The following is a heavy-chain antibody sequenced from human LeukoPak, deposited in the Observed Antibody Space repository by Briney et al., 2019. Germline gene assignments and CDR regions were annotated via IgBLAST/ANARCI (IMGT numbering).Heavy chain of an antibody. CDR3: ARDVRAFDI. Sequence: PGGSLRLSCAVSGFTFSSYAMHWVRQAPGKGLEWVAVISYDGSNKYYADSVKGRFTISRDNSKNTLYLQMNSLRAEDTAVYYCARDVRAFDIWGQGTMVTVSS. V-gene: IGHV3-30*01. CDR2: ISYDGSNK. J-gene: IGHJ3*02. CDR1: GFTFSSYA.